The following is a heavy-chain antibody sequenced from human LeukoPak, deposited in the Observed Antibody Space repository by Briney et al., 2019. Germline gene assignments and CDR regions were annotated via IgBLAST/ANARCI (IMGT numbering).Heavy chain of an antibody. J-gene: IGHJ6*03. CDR3: ARGMVGAFYYYYYMDV. CDR1: GFTFSSYS. D-gene: IGHD1-26*01. V-gene: IGHV3-48*01. Sequence: PGGSLRLSCAASGFTFSSYSMNWVRQAPGKGLEWVSSISSSSSTIYYADSVKGRFTISRDNSKNTLYLQMNSLRAEDTAVYYCARGMVGAFYYYYYMDVWGKGTTVTISS. CDR2: ISSSSSTI.